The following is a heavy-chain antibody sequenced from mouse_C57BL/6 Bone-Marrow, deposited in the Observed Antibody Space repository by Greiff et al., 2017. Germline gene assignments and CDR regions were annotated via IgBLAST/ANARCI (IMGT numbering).Heavy chain of an antibody. J-gene: IGHJ4*01. Sequence: VQLKESGAELVRPGASVKLSCTASGFNIKDDYMHWVKQRPEQGLEWIGWIDPENGDTEYASKFQGKATITADTSSNTAYLQLSSLTSEDTAVYYCTMTVRGAMDYWGQGTSVTVSS. CDR2: IDPENGDT. CDR1: GFNIKDDY. V-gene: IGHV14-4*01. CDR3: TMTVRGAMDY. D-gene: IGHD1-1*01.